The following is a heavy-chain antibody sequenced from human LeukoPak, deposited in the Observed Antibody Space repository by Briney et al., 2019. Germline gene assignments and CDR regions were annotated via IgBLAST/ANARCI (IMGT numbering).Heavy chain of an antibody. Sequence: GGSLRLSCAASGFTVSSNYMSWVRQAPGKGLEWVSVIYTGGGTYHADSVKGRFTISRDNSKNTLFLQMDSLRAEGTAVYYCARLYGGNSEGDYWGQGTLVTVSS. CDR2: IYTGGGT. D-gene: IGHD4-23*01. V-gene: IGHV3-66*02. J-gene: IGHJ4*02. CDR1: GFTVSSNY. CDR3: ARLYGGNSEGDY.